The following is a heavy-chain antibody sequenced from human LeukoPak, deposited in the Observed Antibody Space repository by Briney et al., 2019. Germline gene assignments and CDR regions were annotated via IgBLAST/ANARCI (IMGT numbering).Heavy chain of an antibody. Sequence: GGSLRLSCEGSGFSFSSYWMTWVRQLPGKGPEWVANIRQDESERYFADSVKGRFTISRDNAKNSLYLQMNSLRAEDTALYYCARDPMVRGVDDYYYYYYMDVWGKGTTVTVSS. D-gene: IGHD3-10*01. V-gene: IGHV3-7*03. CDR3: ARDPMVRGVDDYYYYYYMDV. J-gene: IGHJ6*03. CDR1: GFSFSSYW. CDR2: IRQDESER.